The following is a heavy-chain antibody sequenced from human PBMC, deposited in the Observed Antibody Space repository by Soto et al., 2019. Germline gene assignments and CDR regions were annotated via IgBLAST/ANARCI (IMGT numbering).Heavy chain of an antibody. Sequence: SETLSLTCTVSGDSISSIDYYWSWIRHLPGKGLEWIGYIHRSGFAYYNPSLKSRVHLSLDTPENQLSLNLNSVTAADTAVYYCAGQPNALYYLDYWGQGALVTVSS. J-gene: IGHJ4*02. D-gene: IGHD2-8*01. CDR3: AGQPNALYYLDY. CDR1: GDSISSIDYY. V-gene: IGHV4-31*03. CDR2: IHRSGFA.